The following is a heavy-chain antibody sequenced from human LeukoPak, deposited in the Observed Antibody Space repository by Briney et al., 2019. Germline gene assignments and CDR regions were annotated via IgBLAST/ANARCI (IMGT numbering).Heavy chain of an antibody. CDR3: ARDVYGVAAAGTALGYYYYMDV. V-gene: IGHV4-59*12. D-gene: IGHD6-13*01. J-gene: IGHJ6*03. CDR1: GGSISSYY. Sequence: SETLSLTCTVSGGSISSYYWSWIRQPPGKGLEWIGYIYYSGSTNYNPSLKSRVTISVDTSKNQFSLKLSSVTAADTAVYYCARDVYGVAAAGTALGYYYYMDVWGKGTTVTISS. CDR2: IYYSGST.